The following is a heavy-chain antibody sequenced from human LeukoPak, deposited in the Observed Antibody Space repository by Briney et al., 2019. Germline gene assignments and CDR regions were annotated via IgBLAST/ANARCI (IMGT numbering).Heavy chain of an antibody. D-gene: IGHD3-10*02. Sequence: PSETLSLTCAVYGGSFSGYYWSWIRQPPGKGLEWIGEINHSGSTNYNPSLKSRVTISVDTSKNQFSLKLSSVTVADTAVYYCAELGITMIGGVWGKGTTVTISS. J-gene: IGHJ6*04. CDR2: INHSGST. V-gene: IGHV4-34*01. CDR1: GGSFSGYY. CDR3: AELGITMIGGV.